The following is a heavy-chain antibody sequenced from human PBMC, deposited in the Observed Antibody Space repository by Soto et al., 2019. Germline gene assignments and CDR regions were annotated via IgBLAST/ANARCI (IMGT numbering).Heavy chain of an antibody. J-gene: IGHJ4*02. CDR1: GFIFGSYW. Sequence: PGGSLRLSCTASGFIFGSYWMTWVHHVPGKGLQWVANIKRDGSEKYYVDFVKGRFTISRDNADNSVFLDMNNLRVDDTATYYCARVRATDYEIDYWGQGALVTVSS. CDR3: ARVRATDYEIDY. D-gene: IGHD4-17*01. CDR2: IKRDGSEK. V-gene: IGHV3-7*03.